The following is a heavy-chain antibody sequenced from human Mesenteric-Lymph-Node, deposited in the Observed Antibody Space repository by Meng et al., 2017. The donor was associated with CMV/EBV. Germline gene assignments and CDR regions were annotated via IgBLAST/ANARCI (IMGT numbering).Heavy chain of an antibody. CDR2: IKEDGSQT. Sequence: CAASGFTFRRYWMSWVRQTPEKGLEWVANIKEDGSQTYYVDSVKGRFIISRDNAKTSVYLQMNSLRVDDTAVYYCARDGDRHAFDLVYWGQGTLVTVSS. CDR3: ARDGDRHAFDLVY. V-gene: IGHV3-7*01. D-gene: IGHD7-27*01. CDR1: GFTFRRYW. J-gene: IGHJ4*02.